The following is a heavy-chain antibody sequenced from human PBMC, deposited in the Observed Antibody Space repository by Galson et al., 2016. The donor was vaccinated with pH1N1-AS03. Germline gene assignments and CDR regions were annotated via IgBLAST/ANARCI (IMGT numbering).Heavy chain of an antibody. CDR2: MKDSGTT. J-gene: IGHJ4*02. D-gene: IGHD3-22*01. CDR1: GGAFSGYL. CDR3: ARGSTDYSVSSGHYWRLGASMDY. V-gene: IGHV4-34*01. Sequence: SETLSLTCAVYGGAFSGYLWTRIRQAPGKGLEWIGEMKDSGTTNYNPSLKSRVVISLDTSKRQFSLNLTSMTAADTAVYYCARGSTDYSVSSGHYWRLGASMDYWGQGILVTVSS.